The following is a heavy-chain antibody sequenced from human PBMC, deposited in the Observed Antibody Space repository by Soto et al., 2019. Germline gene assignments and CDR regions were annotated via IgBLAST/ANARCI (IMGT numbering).Heavy chain of an antibody. V-gene: IGHV1-58*01. J-gene: IGHJ4*02. CDR2: IVVGSGNT. CDR1: GFTFTSSA. Sequence: SVKVSCKASGFTFTSSAVQWVRQARGQRLEWIGWIVVGSGNTNYAQKFQERVTITRDMSTSTAYMELSSLRSEDTAVYYCAADSGYYYDSSGYYYVFDYWGQGTLVTVS. D-gene: IGHD3-22*01. CDR3: AADSGYYYDSSGYYYVFDY.